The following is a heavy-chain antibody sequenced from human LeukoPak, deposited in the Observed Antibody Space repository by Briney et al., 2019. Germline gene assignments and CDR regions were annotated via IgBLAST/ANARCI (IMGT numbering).Heavy chain of an antibody. CDR3: AKVYYGADYYFDY. CDR1: GFTFSSYG. D-gene: IGHD3-22*01. V-gene: IGHV3-30*02. CDR2: IRYDGSNK. J-gene: IGHJ4*02. Sequence: PGGSLRLSCAASGFTFSSYGMRWVRQAPGKGLEWVAFIRYDGSNKYYVDSVKGRFTISRDNSKNTLYLQMNSLRAEDTAVYYCAKVYYGADYYFDYWGQGTLVTVSS.